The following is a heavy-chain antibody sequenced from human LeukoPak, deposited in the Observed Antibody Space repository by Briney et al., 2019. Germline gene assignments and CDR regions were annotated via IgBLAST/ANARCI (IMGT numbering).Heavy chain of an antibody. D-gene: IGHD3-3*01. CDR2: IWYDGSNK. J-gene: IGHJ4*02. Sequence: PGGSLRLSCAASGFTFSSYSMHWVRQAPGKGLEWVAVIWYDGSNKYYADSVKGRFTISRDNSKNTLYLQMNSLRAEDTAVYYCARTTPGYYDFWSGYPSLDYWGQGTLVTVSS. V-gene: IGHV3-33*08. CDR3: ARTTPGYYDFWSGYPSLDY. CDR1: GFTFSSYS.